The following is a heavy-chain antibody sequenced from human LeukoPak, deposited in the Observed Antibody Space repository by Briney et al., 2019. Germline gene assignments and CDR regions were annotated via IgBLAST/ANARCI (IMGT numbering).Heavy chain of an antibody. V-gene: IGHV3-21*01. CDR2: ISSSSSHT. Sequence: GGSLRLSCVGSGFTFSNHSMNWVRQAPGKGLEWVSSISSSSSHTYYADSVKGRFTISRDNAKNAVYLQMNSLTADDTAVYYCAKLILISADDWGQGTLVSVSS. D-gene: IGHD3-22*01. J-gene: IGHJ4*02. CDR1: GFTFSNHS. CDR3: AKLILISADD.